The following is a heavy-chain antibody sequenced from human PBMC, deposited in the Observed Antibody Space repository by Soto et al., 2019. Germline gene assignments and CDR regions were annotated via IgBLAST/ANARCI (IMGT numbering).Heavy chain of an antibody. J-gene: IGHJ4*02. D-gene: IGHD3-16*01. CDR2: INWKSDI. V-gene: IGHV3-9*01. CDR1: GFTFDDNA. CDR3: AISQDRGGRTTFIY. Sequence: VPLVESGGALEQPGRSLRLSCAVSGFTFDDNAMHWVRQAPEKGLEWVSGINWKSDIGYADSVKGRFTISRDNSDSSLYLQMNSLRAEDTDLYYCAISQDRGGRTTFIYWGQGTQVTVS.